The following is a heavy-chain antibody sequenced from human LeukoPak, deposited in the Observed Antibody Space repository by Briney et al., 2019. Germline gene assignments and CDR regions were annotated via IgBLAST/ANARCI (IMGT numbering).Heavy chain of an antibody. CDR2: IGGGGENT. CDR1: GFTFGGSA. D-gene: IGHD1-1*01. V-gene: IGHV3-23*01. CDR3: ARDNSRNDLEY. Sequence: GGSLRLSCEASGFTFGGSAMSWVRQAPGKGLEWVSTIGGGGENTYYADSAKGRFTNSRDNSKNTVYLQINSLRAEDTAVYYCARDNSRNDLEYWGQGTLVTVSS. J-gene: IGHJ4*02.